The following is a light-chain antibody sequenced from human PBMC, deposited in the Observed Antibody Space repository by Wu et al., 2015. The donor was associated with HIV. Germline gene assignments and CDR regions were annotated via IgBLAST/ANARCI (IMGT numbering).Light chain of an antibody. J-gene: IGKJ4*01. CDR2: KAS. Sequence: DIQMTQSPSTLSASVRDRVTITCRASQNINSWLAWYQQKPGKAPKLLIYKASSLESGVPSRFSGSGSGTEFTLTISSLQPDDFATYYCQQYNSYPTTFGGGTEGGGSN. CDR3: QQYNSYPTT. CDR1: QNINSW. V-gene: IGKV1-5*03.